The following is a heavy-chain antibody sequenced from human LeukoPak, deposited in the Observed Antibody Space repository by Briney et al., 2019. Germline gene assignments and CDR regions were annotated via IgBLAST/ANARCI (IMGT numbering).Heavy chain of an antibody. CDR2: IYYSGST. CDR3: ARDGSRYYYDSSGYLAAFDV. Sequence: PSETLSLTCTVSGGSISSYYWSWIRQPPGKGLEWIGYIYYSGSTNYNPSLKSRVTISVDTSKNQFSLKLSSVTAADTAVYYCARDGSRYYYDSSGYLAAFDVWGQGTMVTVSS. CDR1: GGSISSYY. V-gene: IGHV4-59*12. D-gene: IGHD3-22*01. J-gene: IGHJ3*01.